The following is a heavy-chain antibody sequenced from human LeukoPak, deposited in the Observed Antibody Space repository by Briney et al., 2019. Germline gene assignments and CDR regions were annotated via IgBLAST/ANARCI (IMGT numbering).Heavy chain of an antibody. V-gene: IGHV3-23*01. CDR3: AKEGGNYYDSSGYPLGY. CDR2: ISGSGGST. Sequence: GGSLRLSCAASGFTFSSYAMSWVRQAPGKGLEWVSAISGSGGSTYYADSVKGRFTISRDNSKNTLYLQMSSLRAEDTAVYYCAKEGGNYYDSSGYPLGYWGQGTLVTVSS. CDR1: GFTFSSYA. D-gene: IGHD3-22*01. J-gene: IGHJ4*02.